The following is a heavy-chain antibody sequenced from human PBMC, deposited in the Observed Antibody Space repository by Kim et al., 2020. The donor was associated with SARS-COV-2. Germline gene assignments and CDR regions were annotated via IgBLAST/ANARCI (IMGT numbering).Heavy chain of an antibody. J-gene: IGHJ4*02. CDR2: IYYSGNT. Sequence: SETLSLTCNVSGGSVSTGGLYWTWIRQHPGKGLEWMGSIYYSGNTFHNPSLKSRTVMSVDTSQNQFSLKVKSVTAADTAVYYWAREWVATGIVDFWGRG. V-gene: IGHV4-31*03. CDR3: AREWVATGIVDF. CDR1: GGSVSTGGLY. D-gene: IGHD5-12*01.